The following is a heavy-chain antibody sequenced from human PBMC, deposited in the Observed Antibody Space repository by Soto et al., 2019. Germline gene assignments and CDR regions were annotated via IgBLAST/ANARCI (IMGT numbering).Heavy chain of an antibody. D-gene: IGHD3-10*01. CDR3: AGVRRDYFDD. CDR2: FIPMAGII. Sequence: QVQLVQSGADVKEPGSSVKVSCKASGGTFNRFTISWVRQAPGQGLEWMGRFIPMAGIINYAQKFQGRVSITADKSATTVYMELRSLTSDDTAVYYCAGVRRDYFDDWGQGTLVTVSS. CDR1: GGTFNRFT. J-gene: IGHJ4*02. V-gene: IGHV1-69*02.